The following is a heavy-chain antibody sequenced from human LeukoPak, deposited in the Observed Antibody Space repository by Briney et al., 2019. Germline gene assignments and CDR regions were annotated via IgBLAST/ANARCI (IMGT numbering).Heavy chain of an antibody. CDR1: GGAISISSHY. J-gene: IGHJ2*01. CDR3: ARNTTLTDWYFDL. CDR2: IYHSGST. V-gene: IGHV4-39*01. D-gene: IGHD1-1*01. Sequence: SETLSLTCTVSGGAISISSHYWGWIRQPPGNGLEWIGSIYHSGSTVYNPSLKSRVAISVDTSRNQFSLKLSSVTASDTAVYYCARNTTLTDWYFDLWGRGTLVTVSS.